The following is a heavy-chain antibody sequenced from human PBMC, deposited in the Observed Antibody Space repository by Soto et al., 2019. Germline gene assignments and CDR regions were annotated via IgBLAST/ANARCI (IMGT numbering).Heavy chain of an antibody. CDR2: INPTGGRA. CDR1: GYTFTNYY. J-gene: IGHJ4*03. D-gene: IGHD3-10*01. Sequence: GASVKVSCKASGYTFTNYYIHWVRQAPGQGLEWMGVINPTGGRASYAPKFQGRVTLTRDTSTSTAYMELSSLRSDDTAVYFCSRLTTMLREINDDPFDFWGQGTLVTVSS. CDR3: SRLTTMLREINDDPFDF. V-gene: IGHV1-46*03.